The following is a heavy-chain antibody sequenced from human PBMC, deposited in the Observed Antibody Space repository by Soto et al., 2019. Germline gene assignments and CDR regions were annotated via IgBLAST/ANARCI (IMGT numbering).Heavy chain of an antibody. D-gene: IGHD3-22*01. CDR1: GGSISSSNW. V-gene: IGHV4-4*02. J-gene: IGHJ4*02. CDR3: ASQSSGQSFDY. CDR2: ICHIGST. Sequence: SETLSLTCAVSGGSISSSNWWSWVRQPPGKGLEWIGEICHIGSTNYNPSLKSRVTISVDKSKNQFSLKLSSVTAADTAVYYCASQSSGQSFDYWGQGTLVTVSS.